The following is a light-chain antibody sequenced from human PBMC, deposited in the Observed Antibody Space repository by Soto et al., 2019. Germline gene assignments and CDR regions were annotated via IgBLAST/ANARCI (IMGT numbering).Light chain of an antibody. CDR3: QSYDSSLSGYV. J-gene: IGLJ1*01. CDR2: ENN. Sequence: QSVLTQPPSVSAAPGQRVTISCTGSSSNIGAGYEAHWYQQVPGTAPKLLIYENNNRPSGVADRFSGSKSGTSDSLAITGLQAEYESEYYCQSYDSSLSGYVFGTGTKVTVL. V-gene: IGLV1-40*01. CDR1: SSNIGAGYE.